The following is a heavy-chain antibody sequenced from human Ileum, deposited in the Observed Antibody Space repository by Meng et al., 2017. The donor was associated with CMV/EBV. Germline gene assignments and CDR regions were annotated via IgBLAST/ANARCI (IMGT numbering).Heavy chain of an antibody. D-gene: IGHD1-26*01. J-gene: IGHJ4*02. CDR3: ARGGGAANY. CDR2: INPNTGTT. CDR1: GYTFTGYY. V-gene: IGHV1-2*02. Sequence: QVHLGQSGAEVKKPGASVKVSCKASGYTFTGYYLHGVRQAPGQGLEWMAWINPNTGTTDYAQKFRGRVTTTRDTSISTAYMELSSLKSDDTAVYYCARGGGAANYWGQGTLVTVSS.